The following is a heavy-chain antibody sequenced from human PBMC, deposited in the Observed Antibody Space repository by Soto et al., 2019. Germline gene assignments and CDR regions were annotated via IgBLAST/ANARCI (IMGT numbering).Heavy chain of an antibody. CDR2: ISGDGGST. V-gene: IGHV3-43*02. D-gene: IGHD3-22*01. J-gene: IGHJ6*02. CDR1: GFTFDDYA. CDR3: AKDISPSAYYKGRRYYYYGMDD. Sequence: GGSLRLSCAASGFTFDDYAMHWVRQAPGKGLEWVSLISGDGGSTYYADSVKGRFTISRDNSKNSLYLQMNSLRTEDTALYYCAKDISPSAYYKGRRYYYYGMDDWGQGTTVTVSS.